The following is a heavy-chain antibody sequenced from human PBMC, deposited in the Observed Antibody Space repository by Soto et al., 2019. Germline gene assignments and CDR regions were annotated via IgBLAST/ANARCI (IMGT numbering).Heavy chain of an antibody. Sequence: GGSLRLSCAASGFTFSSYGMHWVRQAPGKGLEWVAVIWYDGSNKYYADSVKGRFTISRDNSKNTLYLQMNSLRAEDTAVYYCARERSSGYVNAFDIWGQGTMVTVSS. CDR3: ARERSSGYVNAFDI. J-gene: IGHJ3*02. D-gene: IGHD5-12*01. CDR2: IWYDGSNK. V-gene: IGHV3-33*01. CDR1: GFTFSSYG.